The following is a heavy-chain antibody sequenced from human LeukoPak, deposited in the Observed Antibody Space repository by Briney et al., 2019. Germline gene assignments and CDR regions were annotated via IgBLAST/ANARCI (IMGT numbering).Heavy chain of an antibody. V-gene: IGHV3-11*01. D-gene: IGHD6-13*01. CDR1: GFTFSDYY. CDR2: ISSSGSTI. CDR3: ARDFANKELYLEKSRQLG. Sequence: GGSLRLSCAASGFTFSDYYMSWIRQAPGKGLEWVSYISSSGSTIYYADSVKGRFTISRDNAKSSLYLQMNSLRAEDTAVYYCARDFANKELYLEKSRQLGWGQGTLVTVSS. J-gene: IGHJ4*02.